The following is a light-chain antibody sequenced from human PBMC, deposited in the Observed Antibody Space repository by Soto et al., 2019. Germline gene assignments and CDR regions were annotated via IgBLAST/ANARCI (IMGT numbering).Light chain of an antibody. CDR1: QSVSGN. Sequence: EIVMTQSPAILSVSPGERATLSCRASQSVSGNLAWYQQTPGQPPRLLIYAATTRAPGVPVRFSGSGSGTDFSLTISSLQSEDFAVYYCQQYNNWPPETFGQGTKLEIK. CDR2: AAT. CDR3: QQYNNWPPET. V-gene: IGKV3-15*01. J-gene: IGKJ2*01.